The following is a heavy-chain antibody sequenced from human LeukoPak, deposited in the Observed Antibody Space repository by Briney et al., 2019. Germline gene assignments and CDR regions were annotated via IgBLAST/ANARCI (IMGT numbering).Heavy chain of an antibody. CDR1: GYTFTCYY. CDR2: INPNSGGT. Sequence: ASVKVSCKASGYTFTCYYMHWVRQAPGQGLEWMGRINPNSGGTNYAQKFQGRVTMTRDTSISTAYMELSRLRSDDTAVYYCARDLTRYDFWSGYYLNYYYYGMDVWGQGTTVTVSS. CDR3: ARDLTRYDFWSGYYLNYYYYGMDV. J-gene: IGHJ6*02. V-gene: IGHV1-2*06. D-gene: IGHD3-3*01.